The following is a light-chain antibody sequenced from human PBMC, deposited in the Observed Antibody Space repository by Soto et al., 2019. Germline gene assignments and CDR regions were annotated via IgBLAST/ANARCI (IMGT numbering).Light chain of an antibody. V-gene: IGLV2-14*03. J-gene: IGLJ2*01. Sequence: QSALTQPASVSGSPGQSITISCTGTSSDVGTYNYVSWYQHHPGKAPKLMIYDVSNRPSGVSNRFSGSKSGNTASLTISGLQAEDEADYYCSSYTSSSTLLFDGGTKVTVL. CDR2: DVS. CDR3: SSYTSSSTLL. CDR1: SSDVGTYNY.